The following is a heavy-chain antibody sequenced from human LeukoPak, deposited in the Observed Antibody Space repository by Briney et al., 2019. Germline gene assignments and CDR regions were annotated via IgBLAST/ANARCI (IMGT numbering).Heavy chain of an antibody. V-gene: IGHV4-59*08. D-gene: IGHD2-2*01. Sequence: SETLSLTCTVSGGSISSYYWSWIRQPPGKGLEWIGYIYYSGSANYNPSLKSRVTISVDTSKNQFSLKLSSVTAADTAVYFCARAWRGCSSTSCYDYYYYGMDVWGQGTTVTVSS. CDR2: IYYSGSA. CDR3: ARAWRGCSSTSCYDYYYYGMDV. CDR1: GGSISSYY. J-gene: IGHJ6*02.